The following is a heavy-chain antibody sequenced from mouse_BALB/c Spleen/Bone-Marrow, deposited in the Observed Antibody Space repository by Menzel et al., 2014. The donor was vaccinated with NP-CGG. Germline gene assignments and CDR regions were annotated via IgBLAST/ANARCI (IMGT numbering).Heavy chain of an antibody. V-gene: IGHV3-2*02. J-gene: IGHJ2*01. Sequence: VQPQQSGPGLMKPSQSLSLTCTVTGYSITSAYAWNWIRQFPGDKLEWMGYITSSGHTSYNPSLKSRISIARDTSKNQFFLQLNSVTTEDTATYYCARSGNFFDYWGQGTPLTVSS. CDR1: GYSITSAYA. CDR2: ITSSGHT. CDR3: ARSGNFFDY. D-gene: IGHD3-1*01.